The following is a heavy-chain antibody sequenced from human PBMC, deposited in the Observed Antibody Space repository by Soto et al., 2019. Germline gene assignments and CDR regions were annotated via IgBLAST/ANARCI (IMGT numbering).Heavy chain of an antibody. Sequence: QVQLVESGGGVVQPGRSLRLSCAASGFTFSSYAMHWVRQAPGKGLEWVAVISYDVNNKYYADSVKGRFTISRDNSKSTLYLQMNSLGPEDTALYFCASARGYSTFQYWCHVDYWGQGSLVTVSS. CDR1: GFTFSSYA. CDR2: ISYDVNNK. J-gene: IGHJ4*02. D-gene: IGHD5-18*01. CDR3: ASARGYSTFQYWCHVDY. V-gene: IGHV3-30-3*01.